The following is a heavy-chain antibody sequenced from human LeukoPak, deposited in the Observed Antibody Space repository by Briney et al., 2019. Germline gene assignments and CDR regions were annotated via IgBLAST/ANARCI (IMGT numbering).Heavy chain of an antibody. V-gene: IGHV4-61*08. CDR2: IYYSGST. CDR3: ASRFTLDHAFDI. CDR1: GGSISRGGYY. Sequence: PSETLSLTCTVSGGSISRGGYYWSWVRQHRGKGREWLGYIYYSGSTNYNPSLKSRVTISVDTSKNQFSLKLSSVTAADTAVYYCASRFTLDHAFDIWGQGTMVTVSS. J-gene: IGHJ3*02. D-gene: IGHD3-3*01.